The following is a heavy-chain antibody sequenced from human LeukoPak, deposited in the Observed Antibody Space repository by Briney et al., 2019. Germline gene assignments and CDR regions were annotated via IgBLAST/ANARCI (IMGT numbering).Heavy chain of an antibody. CDR2: IKKDGSEK. Sequence: GGSLRLSCAASGFTFSRYWMSWVRQAPGKGPEWVANIKKDGSEKYYVDSVKGRFTISRDNAKNSLYLQINSLRAEDTALYYCSRADYGGNTYYFDSWGQGTLVIVSS. CDR1: GFTFSRYW. CDR3: SRADYGGNTYYFDS. J-gene: IGHJ4*02. D-gene: IGHD4-23*01. V-gene: IGHV3-7*04.